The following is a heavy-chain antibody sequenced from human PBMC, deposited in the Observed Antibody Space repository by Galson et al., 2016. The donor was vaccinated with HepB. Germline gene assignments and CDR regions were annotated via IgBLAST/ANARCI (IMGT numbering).Heavy chain of an antibody. V-gene: IGHV3-73*01. CDR1: GFTFSGSA. CDR3: SRHSVDY. Sequence: SLRLSCAASGFTFSGSAMHWVRQASGKGLEWVGRIRNKANSYATAYAESVKGRFTISRDDPKNTAYLQMNSLQTEDTAVYYCSRHSVDYWGQGTLVTVSS. J-gene: IGHJ4*02. CDR2: IRNKANSYAT.